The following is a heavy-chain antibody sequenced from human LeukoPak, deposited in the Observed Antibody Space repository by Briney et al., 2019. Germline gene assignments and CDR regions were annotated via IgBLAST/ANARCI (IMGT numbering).Heavy chain of an antibody. CDR1: GYTFMNYD. D-gene: IGHD5-12*01. Sequence: ASVKVSCKASGYTFMNYDISWVRQAPGQGLEWMGWISPYSGDTNYAQLLQGRVTMTTDTSTSTAYMELRSLRSDDTAVYYCARDYGEGRVATIPLAYWGQGTLVTVSS. CDR3: ARDYGEGRVATIPLAY. CDR2: ISPYSGDT. J-gene: IGHJ4*02. V-gene: IGHV1-18*01.